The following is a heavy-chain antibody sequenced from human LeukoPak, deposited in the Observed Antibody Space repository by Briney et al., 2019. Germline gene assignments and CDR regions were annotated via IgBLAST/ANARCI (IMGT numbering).Heavy chain of an antibody. CDR2: ISGSGGST. CDR1: GFTFSSYA. CDR3: AKDDKPGIAAAGIGY. D-gene: IGHD6-13*01. V-gene: IGHV3-23*01. Sequence: GGSLRLSCAASGFTFSSYAMSWVRQAPGKGLEWVSAISGSGGSTYYADSVKGRFTISRDNSKNTLYLQMNSLRPEDTAVYYCAKDDKPGIAAAGIGYWGQGTLVTVSS. J-gene: IGHJ4*02.